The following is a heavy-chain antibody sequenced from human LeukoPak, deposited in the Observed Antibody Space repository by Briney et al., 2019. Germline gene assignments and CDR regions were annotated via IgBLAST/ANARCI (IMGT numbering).Heavy chain of an antibody. CDR1: GGSISSSSYY. CDR3: ARQDYSNYS. CDR2: IYYTGST. D-gene: IGHD4-11*01. Sequence: SETLSLTCTVSGGSISSSSYYWTWIRQHPGKGLEWIGHIYYTGSTYYNPSPKSRVTISVDTSKNQFSLKLNSVTAADTAVYYCARQDYSNYSWGQGTLVTVSS. J-gene: IGHJ4*02. V-gene: IGHV4-31*03.